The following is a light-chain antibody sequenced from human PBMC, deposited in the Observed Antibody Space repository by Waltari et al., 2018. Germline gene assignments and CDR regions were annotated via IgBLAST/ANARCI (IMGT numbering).Light chain of an antibody. J-gene: IGKJ4*01. CDR1: QSVSSY. CDR3: QQRSNWL. CDR2: DAS. Sequence: EIVLTQSPATLSLSPGERATLSCRASQSVSSYLAWYQKKPGQAPRLLIYDASNRATGSPARFSGSGSGTDFTLTISSLEPEDFAVYYCQQRSNWLFGGGTKVEIK. V-gene: IGKV3-11*01.